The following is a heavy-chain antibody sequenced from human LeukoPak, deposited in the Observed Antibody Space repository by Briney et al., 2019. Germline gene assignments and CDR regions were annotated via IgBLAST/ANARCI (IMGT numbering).Heavy chain of an antibody. Sequence: LRLSCAASGFTFSSYGMHWIRQPAGKGLEWIGRMYTSGSTNFNPSLRSRVTISVDTSKNQLSLKLSSVTAADTAAYYCAKDGAPYSTGWYYWGQGTLVTVSS. CDR1: GFTFSSYG. J-gene: IGHJ4*02. V-gene: IGHV4-4*07. CDR3: AKDGAPYSTGWYY. CDR2: MYTSGST. D-gene: IGHD6-19*01.